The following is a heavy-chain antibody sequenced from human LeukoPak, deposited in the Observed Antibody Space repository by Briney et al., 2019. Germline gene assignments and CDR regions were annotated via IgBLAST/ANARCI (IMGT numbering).Heavy chain of an antibody. Sequence: SQTPSLTCTVSGGSISSGDYYWSWIRQPPGKGLEWIGYIYYSGSTYYNPSLKSRVTISVDTSKNQFSLKLSSVTAADTAVYYCARTNYYGSGSYFYFDYWGQGTLVTVSS. CDR3: ARTNYYGSGSYFYFDY. D-gene: IGHD3-10*01. J-gene: IGHJ4*02. CDR2: IYYSGST. CDR1: GGSISSGDYY. V-gene: IGHV4-30-4*01.